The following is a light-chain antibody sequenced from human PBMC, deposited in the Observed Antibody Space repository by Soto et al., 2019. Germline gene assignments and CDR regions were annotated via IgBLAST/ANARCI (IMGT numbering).Light chain of an antibody. J-gene: IGKJ5*01. CDR2: TLS. CDR1: QSLLNSDDGNTY. CDR3: QQYNNWPPIT. V-gene: IGKV2-40*01. Sequence: DMVMTQTPLSLPVTPGEPASISCRASQSLLNSDDGNTYLDWYLQKPGQSPQLLIYTLSYRASGVPDRFSGSGSGTEFTLTISSLQSEDFAVYYCQQYNNWPPITFGQGTRLEI.